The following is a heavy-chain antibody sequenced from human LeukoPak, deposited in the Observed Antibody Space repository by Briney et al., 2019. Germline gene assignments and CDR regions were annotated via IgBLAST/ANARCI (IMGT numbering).Heavy chain of an antibody. Sequence: ASVKVSCKASGGTFSSYAISWVRQAPGQGLEWMGGIIPIFGTANYAQKFQGRVTITADESTSTAYMELSSLRSEDTAVYYCARGPPNIVATIAGAYYFDYWGQGTLVTVSS. V-gene: IGHV1-69*13. D-gene: IGHD5-12*01. CDR2: IIPIFGTA. CDR3: ARGPPNIVATIAGAYYFDY. J-gene: IGHJ4*02. CDR1: GGTFSSYA.